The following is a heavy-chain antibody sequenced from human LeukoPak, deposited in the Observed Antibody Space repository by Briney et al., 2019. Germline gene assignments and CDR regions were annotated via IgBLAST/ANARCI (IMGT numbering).Heavy chain of an antibody. V-gene: IGHV3-48*03. J-gene: IGHJ3*02. CDR3: ARSRGYTPEAFDI. CDR2: ISSSGSTI. Sequence: GGSLRLSCAASGFTFSSYEMNWVRQAPGKGLEWVSYISSSGSTIYYADSVKGRFTISRDNAKNSLYLQMNSLRAEDTAVYYCARSRGYTPEAFDIWGQGTMVTV. D-gene: IGHD3-10*01. CDR1: GFTFSSYE.